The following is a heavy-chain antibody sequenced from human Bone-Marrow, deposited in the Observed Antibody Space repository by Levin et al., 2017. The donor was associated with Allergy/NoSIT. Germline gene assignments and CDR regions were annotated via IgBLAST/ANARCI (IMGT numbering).Heavy chain of an antibody. V-gene: IGHV4-39*01. Sequence: SPTLSLTCTVSGGSIRSSNYYWGWIRQPPGKGLEWIGSIYYSGSTYYNPSLKSRVTISVDTSKNQFSLKLSSVTAADTAVYYCARRSGFGTHTGPKPNGGKMWIQLSFFDYWGQGTLVTVSS. CDR3: ARRSGFGTHTGPKPNGGKMWIQLSFFDY. CDR2: IYYSGST. D-gene: IGHD5-18*01. CDR1: GGSIRSSNYY. J-gene: IGHJ4*02.